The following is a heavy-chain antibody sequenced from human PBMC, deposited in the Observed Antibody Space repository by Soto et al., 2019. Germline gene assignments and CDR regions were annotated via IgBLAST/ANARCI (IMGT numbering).Heavy chain of an antibody. CDR1: GFTFSSYA. V-gene: IGHV3-23*01. Sequence: PGGSLRLSCAASGFTFSSYAMSWVRQAPGKGLEWVSAISGSGGSTYYADSVKSRFTISRDNSKNTLYLQMNSLRAEDTAVYYCAKRKGSSYGGLDYWGQGTLVTVSS. CDR3: AKRKGSSYGGLDY. J-gene: IGHJ4*02. CDR2: ISGSGGST. D-gene: IGHD2-15*01.